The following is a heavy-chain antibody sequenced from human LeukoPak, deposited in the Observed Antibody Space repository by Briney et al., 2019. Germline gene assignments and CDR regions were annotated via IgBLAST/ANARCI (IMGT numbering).Heavy chain of an antibody. Sequence: GGSLRLSCAASGFTFSSYAMSWVRQAPGKGLEWVSAISGSGGSTYYADSVKGRFTISRDNAKNSLYLQMNSLRAEDTAVYYCAREPAAAGKNWFDPWGQGTLVTVSS. CDR3: AREPAAAGKNWFDP. D-gene: IGHD6-25*01. CDR1: GFTFSSYA. CDR2: ISGSGGST. J-gene: IGHJ5*02. V-gene: IGHV3-23*01.